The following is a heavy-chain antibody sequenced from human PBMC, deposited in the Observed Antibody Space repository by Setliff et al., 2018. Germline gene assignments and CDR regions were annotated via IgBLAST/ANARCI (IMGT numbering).Heavy chain of an antibody. CDR3: ARDVFPYHYEGAFDI. CDR1: GYTFTSHY. V-gene: IGHV1-46*01. Sequence: GASVKVSCKASGYTFTSHYTHWVRQAPGLGLEWMGTINPSSGRTSYAQKFQGRVTMTRDTSTSTVYRDMSSLRSEGTAVYYCARDVFPYHYEGAFDIWGQGTMVTVSS. J-gene: IGHJ3*02. CDR2: INPSSGRT. D-gene: IGHD3-22*01.